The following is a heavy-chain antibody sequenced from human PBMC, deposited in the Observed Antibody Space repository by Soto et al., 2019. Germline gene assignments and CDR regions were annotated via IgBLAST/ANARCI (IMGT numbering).Heavy chain of an antibody. CDR2: IYPGDSDI. J-gene: IGHJ4*02. CDR1: GYRFTSYC. D-gene: IGHD3-9*01. CDR3: ARNDDILTGSPQGYFDY. V-gene: IGHV5-51*01. Sequence: GESLKISCNGSGYRFTSYCIGLVLQMPGKGLDWMGIIYPGDSDIRYSPSFQGQVAISADKSISTAYLQWSSLKASDTAMYYCARNDDILTGSPQGYFDYWGQGTLVTVSS.